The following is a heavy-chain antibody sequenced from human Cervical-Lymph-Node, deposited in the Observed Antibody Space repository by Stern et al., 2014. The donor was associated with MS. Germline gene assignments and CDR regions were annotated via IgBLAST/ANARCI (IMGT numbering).Heavy chain of an antibody. J-gene: IGHJ6*02. CDR2: VIPMFGTA. V-gene: IGHV1-69*01. D-gene: IGHD3-10*01. CDR3: ARVHDTYGFGMDV. Sequence: QVQLVESGAEVKKPGSSVKVSCKASGYTFSSYAISWVRQAPGQGLEWMGGVIPMFGTANYAQNFQGRVTITADESTRTAYMELSSLRSEDTAVYYCARVHDTYGFGMDVWGQGTTVTVSS. CDR1: GYTFSSYA.